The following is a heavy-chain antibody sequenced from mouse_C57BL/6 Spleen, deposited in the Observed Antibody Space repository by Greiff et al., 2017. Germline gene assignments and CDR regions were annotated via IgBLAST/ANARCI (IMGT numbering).Heavy chain of an antibody. D-gene: IGHD1-1*01. CDR1: GFTFSDYG. J-gene: IGHJ4*01. Sequence: EVKVVESGGGLVKPGGSLKLSCAASGFTFSDYGMHWVRQAPEKGLEWVAYISSGSSTIYYADTVKGRFTISRDNAKNTLFLQMTSLRSEDTAMYYCASDYYGSTYYYAMDYWGQGTSVTVSS. CDR2: ISSGSSTI. V-gene: IGHV5-17*01. CDR3: ASDYYGSTYYYAMDY.